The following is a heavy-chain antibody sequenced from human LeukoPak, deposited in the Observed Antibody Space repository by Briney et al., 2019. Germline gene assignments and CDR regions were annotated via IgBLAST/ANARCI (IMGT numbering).Heavy chain of an antibody. D-gene: IGHD3-3*01. CDR2: NYDSENT. CDR1: GGTISSTTYY. Sequence: PSETLSLTCTVSGGTISSTTYYWPWLRQPPGKGLEWIASNYDSENTYYNPSLKSRVTISVDTSKNQFSLKLSSVTAADTALYYCARHNYYNFWNALNWFDPWGQGNLVTVSS. J-gene: IGHJ5*02. V-gene: IGHV4-39*01. CDR3: ARHNYYNFWNALNWFDP.